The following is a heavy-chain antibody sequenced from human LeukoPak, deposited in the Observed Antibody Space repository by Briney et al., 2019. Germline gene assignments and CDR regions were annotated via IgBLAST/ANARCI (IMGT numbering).Heavy chain of an antibody. CDR3: ARETTVTTFHWYFDL. J-gene: IGHJ2*01. CDR2: IKQDGSEK. CDR1: GFTFSSYW. V-gene: IGHV3-7*03. Sequence: GGSLRLSCAASGFTFSSYWMSWVRQAPGKGLEWVANIKQDGSEKYYVDSVKGRFTISRDNAKNSLYLKMNSLRAEDTAVYYCARETTVTTFHWYFDLWGRGTLVTVSS. D-gene: IGHD4-17*01.